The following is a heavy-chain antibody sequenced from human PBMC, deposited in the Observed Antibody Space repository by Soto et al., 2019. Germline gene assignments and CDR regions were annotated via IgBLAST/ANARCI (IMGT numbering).Heavy chain of an antibody. D-gene: IGHD1-26*01. Sequence: QVRLQESGPGLVKPSQTLSQTCTVSGASITSGHYYWTWIRQLPGKGLEWIGSIYNSGTTHYNPSLTSRLTISIDTSANQFSLKLSSVTAADTAIYYCALALGPTTGLDYWGQGTLITVSA. J-gene: IGHJ4*02. V-gene: IGHV4-31*04. CDR1: GASITSGHYY. CDR2: IYNSGTT. CDR3: ALALGPTTGLDY.